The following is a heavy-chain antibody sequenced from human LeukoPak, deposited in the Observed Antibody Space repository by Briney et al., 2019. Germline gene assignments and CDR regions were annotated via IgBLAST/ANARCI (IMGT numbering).Heavy chain of an antibody. CDR2: LSYDGTNK. D-gene: IGHD3-22*01. CDR1: GFTFGDYG. J-gene: IGHJ3*02. CDR3: AKDLAYYDSSGDYYPAFDI. V-gene: IGHV3-30*18. Sequence: PGGSLRLSCAVSGFTFGDYGMHWVRQAPGKGLEWLAVLSYDGTNKYYADSVKGRFTISRDNSENTLYLQMNSLRAEDTAIYYCAKDLAYYDSSGDYYPAFDIWGQGTMVTVSS.